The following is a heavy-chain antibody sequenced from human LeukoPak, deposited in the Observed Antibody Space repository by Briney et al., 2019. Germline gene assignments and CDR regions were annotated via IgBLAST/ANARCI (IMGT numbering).Heavy chain of an antibody. D-gene: IGHD6-13*01. CDR2: INAGNGNT. CDR1: GYTFTSYA. V-gene: IGHV1-3*01. CDR3: ASEAAAGTSSAYYYGMDV. J-gene: IGHJ6*04. Sequence: ASVKVSCKASGYTFTSYAMHWVRQAPGQRLEWMGWINAGNGNTKYSQKFQGRVTITRDTSASTAYMELSSLRPEDTAVYYCASEAAAGTSSAYYYGMDVWGKGTTVTVSS.